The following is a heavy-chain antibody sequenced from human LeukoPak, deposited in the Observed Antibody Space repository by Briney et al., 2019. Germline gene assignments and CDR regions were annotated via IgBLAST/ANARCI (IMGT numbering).Heavy chain of an antibody. CDR1: GGTFSSYA. V-gene: IGHV1-69*05. CDR3: ARQTLEYYYDSSGYRFDY. J-gene: IGHJ4*02. CDR2: IIPIFGTA. Sequence: SVKVSCKASGGTFSSYAISRVRQAPGQGLEWMGGIIPIFGTANYAQKFQGRVTITTDESTSTAYMELSSLRSEDTAVYYCARQTLEYYYDSSGYRFDYWGQGTLVTVSS. D-gene: IGHD3-22*01.